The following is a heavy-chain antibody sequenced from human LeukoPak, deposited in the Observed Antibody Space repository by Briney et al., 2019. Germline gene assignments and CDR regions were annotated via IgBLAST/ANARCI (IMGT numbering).Heavy chain of an antibody. Sequence: PGGSLRLSCAASGFTLSSYWMSWVRQAPGKGLEWVANIKQDGSEKYYVDSVEGRFTISRDNAKNSLYLQMNSLRAEDTAVYYCARDLVNAWGQGTLVTVSS. CDR2: IKQDGSEK. V-gene: IGHV3-7*03. CDR3: ARDLVNA. D-gene: IGHD2/OR15-2a*01. CDR1: GFTLSSYW. J-gene: IGHJ4*02.